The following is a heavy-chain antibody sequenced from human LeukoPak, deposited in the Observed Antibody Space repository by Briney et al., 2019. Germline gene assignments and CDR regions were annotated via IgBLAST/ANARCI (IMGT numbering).Heavy chain of an antibody. Sequence: GESLKISCKGSGYSFTSYWIGWVRQMPGKGLEWMGIIYPGDSDTRYSPSFQGQVTISADKSISTAYLQWSSLKASDTAMYYCARVCDSSGYYDDAFDIWGQGTMVTVSS. J-gene: IGHJ3*02. CDR3: ARVCDSSGYYDDAFDI. CDR1: GYSFTSYW. V-gene: IGHV5-51*01. D-gene: IGHD3-22*01. CDR2: IYPGDSDT.